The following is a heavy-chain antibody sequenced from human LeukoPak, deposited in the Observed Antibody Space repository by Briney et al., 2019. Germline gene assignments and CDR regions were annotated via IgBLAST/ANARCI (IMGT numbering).Heavy chain of an antibody. V-gene: IGHV4-59*08. CDR3: ARLGYSGYDSVFSWFDP. J-gene: IGHJ5*02. D-gene: IGHD5-12*01. CDR1: GGSISSYY. CDR2: IYYSGST. Sequence: SETLSLTCTVSGGSISSYYWSWIRQPPGKGLEWIGYIYYSGSTNYNPSLKSRVTVSVDTSKNQFSLKLSSVTAADTAVYYCARLGYSGYDSVFSWFDPWGQGTLVTVSS.